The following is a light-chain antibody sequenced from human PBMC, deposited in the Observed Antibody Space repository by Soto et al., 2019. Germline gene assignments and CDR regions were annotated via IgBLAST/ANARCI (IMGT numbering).Light chain of an antibody. V-gene: IGLV3-21*02. Sequence: SYELSQPPSVSVAPGQTARISCGGANFETKRVPWYQQRPGQAPILVVYDNNDRPPGIPERFTGCNSGNTATLTIRRVEAGDEGDYYWQVWESFSDHPDVFGGGTKVTVL. CDR2: DNN. CDR1: NFETKR. CDR3: QVWESFSDHPDV. J-gene: IGLJ1*01.